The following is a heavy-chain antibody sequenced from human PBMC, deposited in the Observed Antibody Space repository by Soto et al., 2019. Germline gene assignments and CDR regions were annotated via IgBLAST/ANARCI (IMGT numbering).Heavy chain of an antibody. CDR2: ISDSGGRT. V-gene: IGHV3-23*01. J-gene: IGHJ5*01. CDR1: GFTFWTYA. Sequence: GGSLRLSCAASGFTFWTYAMTWVRQAPGEGLEWVSAISDSGGRTYYADSVKGRFTISRDNSKNTLSLQMNSLRAEDTAVYYCAIERQPDDRETHDSRSQGAPVTVSS. CDR3: AIERQPDDRETHDS. D-gene: IGHD1-1*01.